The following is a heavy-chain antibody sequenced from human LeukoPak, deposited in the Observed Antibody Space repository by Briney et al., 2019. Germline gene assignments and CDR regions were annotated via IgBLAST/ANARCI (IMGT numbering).Heavy chain of an antibody. V-gene: IGHV4-34*01. Sequence: SETLSLTCAVYGGSFSGYYRSWIRQPPGKGLEWIGEINHSGSTNYNPSLKSRVTISVDTSKNQFSLKLSSVTAADTAVYYCARDSDFWSGYTQLDYWGQGTLVTVSS. CDR2: INHSGST. J-gene: IGHJ4*02. D-gene: IGHD3-3*01. CDR1: GGSFSGYY. CDR3: ARDSDFWSGYTQLDY.